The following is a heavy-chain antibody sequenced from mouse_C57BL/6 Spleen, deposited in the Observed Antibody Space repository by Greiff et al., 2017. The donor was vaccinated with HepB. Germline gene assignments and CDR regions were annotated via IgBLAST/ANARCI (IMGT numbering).Heavy chain of an antibody. V-gene: IGHV1-82*01. CDR1: GYAFSSSW. D-gene: IGHD1-1*01. Sequence: QVHVKQSGPELVKPGASVKISCKASGYAFSSSWMNWVKQRPGKGLEWIGRIYPGDGDTNYNGKFKGKATLTADKSSSTAYMQLSSLTSEDSAVYFCAITVVAPYAMDYWGQGTSVTVSS. CDR2: IYPGDGDT. CDR3: AITVVAPYAMDY. J-gene: IGHJ4*01.